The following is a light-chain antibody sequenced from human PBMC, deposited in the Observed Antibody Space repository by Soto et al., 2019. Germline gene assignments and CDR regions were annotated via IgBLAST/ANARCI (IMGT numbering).Light chain of an antibody. CDR3: QSYGSSLSGWV. CDR2: GNS. V-gene: IGLV1-40*01. CDR1: SSQIGAGYD. Sequence: QAVLTQPPSVSGAPGPRGTISCTGSSSQIGAGYDVHWYQQLPGTAPKLLIYGNSNRPSGVPDRFSGSKSGTSASLAITGLQAEGEADYYCQSYGSSLSGWVFGTGTKVTVL. J-gene: IGLJ1*01.